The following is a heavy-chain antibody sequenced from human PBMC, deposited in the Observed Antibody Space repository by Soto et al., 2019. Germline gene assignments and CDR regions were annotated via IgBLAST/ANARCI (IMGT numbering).Heavy chain of an antibody. CDR2: MSSNGDST. D-gene: IGHD1-26*01. V-gene: IGHV3-64*07. J-gene: IGHJ4*02. CDR1: GFTFSSYD. CDR3: AREGQRIVGAINLDY. Sequence: EVQLVESGGGLVQPGGSLRLSCAASGFTFSSYDMHWVRQAPGKGLEYVSAMSSNGDSTYYADSVKGRFTISRDNSKNTLYLQMGSLRAEDMAVYYCAREGQRIVGAINLDYWGQLTLFTVSS.